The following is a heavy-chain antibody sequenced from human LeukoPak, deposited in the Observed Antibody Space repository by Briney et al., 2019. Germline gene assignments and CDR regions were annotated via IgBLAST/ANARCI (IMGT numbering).Heavy chain of an antibody. V-gene: IGHV3-33*08. Sequence: GGSLRLSCAASGFIFSTYWMTWVRQAPGKGLEWVAVIWYDGSNKYYADSVKGRFTISRDNSKNTLYLQMNSLRAEDTAVYYCARGSGVTMVRGVIFDYWGQGTLVTVSS. CDR1: GFIFSTYW. CDR2: IWYDGSNK. J-gene: IGHJ4*02. CDR3: ARGSGVTMVRGVIFDY. D-gene: IGHD3-10*01.